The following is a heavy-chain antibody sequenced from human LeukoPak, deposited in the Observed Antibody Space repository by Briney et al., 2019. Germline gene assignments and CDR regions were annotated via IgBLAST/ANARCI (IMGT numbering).Heavy chain of an antibody. J-gene: IGHJ6*02. V-gene: IGHV3-30*03. CDR2: ISYDGSNK. Sequence: GGSLRLSCAASGFAFSTYGMHWVRQAPGKGLEWVAVISYDGSNKYYADSVKGRFTISRDNSKNTLYLQMNSLRAEDTAVYYCARVVVVVAALPLYYYYYGMDVWGQGTTVTVSS. D-gene: IGHD2-15*01. CDR1: GFAFSTYG. CDR3: ARVVVVVAALPLYYYYYGMDV.